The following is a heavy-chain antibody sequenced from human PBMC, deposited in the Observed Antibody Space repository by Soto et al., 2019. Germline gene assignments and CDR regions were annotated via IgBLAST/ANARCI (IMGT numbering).Heavy chain of an antibody. D-gene: IGHD2-2*02. J-gene: IGHJ3*02. CDR1: GYTFTGYY. V-gene: IGHV1-2*04. CDR2: INPNSGGT. CDR3: ARGALGYCSSTSCYTGDDAFDI. Sequence: VASVKVSCKASGYTFTGYYMHWVRQAPGQGLEWMGWINPNSGGTNYAQKFQGWVTMTRDTSISTAYMELSRLRSDDTAVYYCARGALGYCSSTSCYTGDDAFDIWGQGTMVTVSS.